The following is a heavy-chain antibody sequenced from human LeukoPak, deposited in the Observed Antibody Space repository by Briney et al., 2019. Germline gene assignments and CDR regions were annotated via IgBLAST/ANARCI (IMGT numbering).Heavy chain of an antibody. V-gene: IGHV4-61*01. CDR2: IRYGGST. CDR1: GHSVSGISFS. J-gene: IGHJ4*02. CDR3: ARYYDSSGYWSTPHFDS. Sequence: SETLSLTCTVSGHSVSGISFSWTWIRKPPGKGLQYFVLIRYGGSTNYNPSLKSRVTISVDTSKNQFSLKLSSVTAADTAVYYCARYYDSSGYWSTPHFDSWGQGTLVTVSS. D-gene: IGHD3-22*01.